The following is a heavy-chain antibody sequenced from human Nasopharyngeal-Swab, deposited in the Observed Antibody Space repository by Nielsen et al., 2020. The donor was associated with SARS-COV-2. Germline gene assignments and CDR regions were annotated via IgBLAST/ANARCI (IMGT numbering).Heavy chain of an antibody. CDR3: ARHPTTAFDY. D-gene: IGHD4-11*01. V-gene: IGHV4-59*01. CDR1: GGSISSYY. CDR2: IYYSGST. J-gene: IGHJ4*02. Sequence: SETLSLTCTVSGGSISSYYWSWIRQPPGKGLEWIGYIYYSGSTNYNPSLKSRVTISVDTSKNQFSLKLSSVTAADTAVYYCARHPTTAFDYWGRGTLVTVSS.